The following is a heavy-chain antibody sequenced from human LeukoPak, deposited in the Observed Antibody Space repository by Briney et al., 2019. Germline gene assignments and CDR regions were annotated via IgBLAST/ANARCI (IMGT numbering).Heavy chain of an antibody. J-gene: IGHJ6*03. V-gene: IGHV1-18*01. D-gene: IGHD5-24*01. CDR2: ISAYNGNT. CDR3: ARGGDGYNWGYYYYYMEV. Sequence: ASVKVSCKASGYTFTSYGISWVRQAPGQGLEWMGWISAYNGNTNYAQKLQGRVTMTTDTSTSTAYMELRSLRSDDTAVYYCARGGDGYNWGYYYYYMEVWGKGTTVTVSS. CDR1: GYTFTSYG.